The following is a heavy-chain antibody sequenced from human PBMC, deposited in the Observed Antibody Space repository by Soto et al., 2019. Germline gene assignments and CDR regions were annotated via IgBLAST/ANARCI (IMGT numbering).Heavy chain of an antibody. CDR1: GFTFSSYE. Sequence: QTGGSLRLSCAASGFTFSSYEMNWVRQAPGKGLEWVSYISSSGSTIYYADSVKGRFTISRDNAKNSLYLQMNSLRAEDTAVYYCARDGPEVLRYFDWLRVTVWGQGTTVTVSS. V-gene: IGHV3-48*03. D-gene: IGHD3-9*01. CDR3: ARDGPEVLRYFDWLRVTV. CDR2: ISSSGSTI. J-gene: IGHJ6*02.